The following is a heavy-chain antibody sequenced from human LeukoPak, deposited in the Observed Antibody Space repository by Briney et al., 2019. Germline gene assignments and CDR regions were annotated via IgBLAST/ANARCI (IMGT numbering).Heavy chain of an antibody. V-gene: IGHV3-23*01. D-gene: IGHD2-8*01. Sequence: GGSLRLSCRASGFTFSTYGMSWVRQAPGKGLEWVSAISGSGGTTYYADSVKGRFTISRDNSKNTLYLQMNSLRAEDTAVYYCAKGYCTNGVCYFDYWGQGTLVTVSS. CDR2: ISGSGGTT. CDR3: AKGYCTNGVCYFDY. J-gene: IGHJ4*02. CDR1: GFTFSTYG.